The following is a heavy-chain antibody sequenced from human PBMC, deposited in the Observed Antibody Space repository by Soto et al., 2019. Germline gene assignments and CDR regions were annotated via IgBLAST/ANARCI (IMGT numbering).Heavy chain of an antibody. CDR1: GYTFTTYA. V-gene: IGHV1-3*01. CDR3: ARVGGRGYSYGHFDY. Sequence: ASVKVSCKASGYTFTTYALHWVRQAPGQRLEWMGWINAGSADIKYSQKFQGRVTITRDTSASTVYMELSSLRSEDTAVYYCARVGGRGYSYGHFDYWGQGTRVTVVS. CDR2: INAGSADI. D-gene: IGHD5-18*01. J-gene: IGHJ4*02.